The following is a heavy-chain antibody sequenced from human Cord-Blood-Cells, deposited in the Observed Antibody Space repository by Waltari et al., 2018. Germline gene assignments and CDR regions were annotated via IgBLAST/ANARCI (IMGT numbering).Heavy chain of an antibody. CDR1: GYTFTSYA. CDR2: INAGNGNT. CDR3: ARVIGSYYYFDY. D-gene: IGHD1-26*01. V-gene: IGHV1-3*01. J-gene: IGHJ4*02. Sequence: QVQPVQSGAGVKKPAASVKVSCKASGYTFTSYARHSVLQAPGQRLEWMGWINAGNGNTKYSQKFQGRVTITRDTSASTAYMELSSLRSEDTAVYYCARVIGSYYYFDYWGQGTLVTVSS.